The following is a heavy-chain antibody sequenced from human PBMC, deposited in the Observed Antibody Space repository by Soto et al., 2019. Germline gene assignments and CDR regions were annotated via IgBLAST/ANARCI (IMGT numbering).Heavy chain of an antibody. V-gene: IGHV3-66*01. J-gene: IGHJ6*03. CDR3: ARVVGDCSSTSCYSYYYYYYMDV. D-gene: IGHD2-2*01. CDR1: GFTVSSNY. CDR2: IYSGGST. Sequence: GGSLRLSCAASGFTVSSNYMSWVRQAPGKGLEWVSVIYSGGSTYYADSVKGRFTISRDNSKNTLYLQMNSLRAEDTAVDYCARVVGDCSSTSCYSYYYYYYMDVWGKGTTVTVSS.